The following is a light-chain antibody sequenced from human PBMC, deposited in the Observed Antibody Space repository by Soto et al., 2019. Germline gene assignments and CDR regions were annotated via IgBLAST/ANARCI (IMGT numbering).Light chain of an antibody. V-gene: IGKV1-39*01. CDR3: QQSYIDLT. Sequence: IQVTQSPSSLSASVGDRITVTCRASQNISTYLSWYQQKPGKAPRLLMYGTSNPQSGVPSRFSGSGSGTDFTLTITSLQPEDFATYYCQQSYIDLTFGGGTNVEIK. J-gene: IGKJ4*01. CDR1: QNISTY. CDR2: GTS.